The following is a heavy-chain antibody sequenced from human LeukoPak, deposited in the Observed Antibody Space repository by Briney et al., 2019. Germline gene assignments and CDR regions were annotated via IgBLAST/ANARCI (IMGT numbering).Heavy chain of an antibody. J-gene: IGHJ4*02. CDR1: GYSFTSYW. Sequence: GESLKSSCKGSGYSFTSYWIGWVRQMPGKGLEWMGIIYPGDSEIRYSPSFQGQVTISADKSISTAYLQWGSLKASDTAMYYCARTAKYYDFWSGYLYFDYWGQGTLVTVSS. V-gene: IGHV5-51*01. CDR2: IYPGDSEI. CDR3: ARTAKYYDFWSGYLYFDY. D-gene: IGHD3-3*01.